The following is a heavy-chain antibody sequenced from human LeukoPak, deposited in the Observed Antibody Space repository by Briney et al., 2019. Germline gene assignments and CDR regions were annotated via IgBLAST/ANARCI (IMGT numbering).Heavy chain of an antibody. CDR1: GDSISEYY. Sequence: SETLSLTCSVSGDSISEYYWSWIRQPPGKGLEWIGYIYVSGNTNYNPSLKSRVTLSLDTSKNQFSLKMTSVTAADTAIYYCARDHGWSGFNWFDPWGQGTLVTVSS. CDR3: ARDHGWSGFNWFDP. D-gene: IGHD3-3*01. CDR2: IYVSGNT. J-gene: IGHJ5*02. V-gene: IGHV4-59*01.